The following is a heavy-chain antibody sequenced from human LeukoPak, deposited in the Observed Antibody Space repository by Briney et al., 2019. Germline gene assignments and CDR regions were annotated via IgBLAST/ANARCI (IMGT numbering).Heavy chain of an antibody. CDR2: INHSGST. D-gene: IGHD1-1*01. V-gene: IGHV4-34*01. Sequence: SETLSLTCAVYGGSFSGYYWSWIRQPPGKGLEWIGEINHSGSTNYNPSLKSRVTISVDTSKNQFSLKLSSVTAADTAVCYCARCDAGVPYYYYYGMDVWGQGTTVTVSS. CDR3: ARCDAGVPYYYYYGMDV. CDR1: GGSFSGYY. J-gene: IGHJ6*02.